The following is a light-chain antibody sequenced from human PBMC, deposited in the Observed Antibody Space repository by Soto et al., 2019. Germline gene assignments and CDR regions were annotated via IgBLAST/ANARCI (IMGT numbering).Light chain of an antibody. CDR1: QDITNH. Sequence: IQMTQSPSSLSASVGDRVSITCQASQDITNHLNWYQQKPGKAPRLLIHDASDLISGVPSRFSGSGSRRDFTLTISSLQPEDIETYYCQQYDNLLYTFGQGTKVDI. CDR2: DAS. CDR3: QQYDNLLYT. V-gene: IGKV1-33*01. J-gene: IGKJ2*01.